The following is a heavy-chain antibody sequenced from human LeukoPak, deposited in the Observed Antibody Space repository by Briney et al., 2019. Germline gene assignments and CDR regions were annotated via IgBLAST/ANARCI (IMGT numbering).Heavy chain of an antibody. Sequence: GGSLRLSCAASGFTFDDYAMHWVRQVPGKGLEWVSGISWSGHLTDYADPVKGRFTISRDNVKNSLYLQMNSLRADDTALYYCAKSGSYSMPYYFDYWGQGTLVTVSS. CDR2: ISWSGHLT. D-gene: IGHD1-26*01. J-gene: IGHJ4*02. CDR1: GFTFDDYA. CDR3: AKSGSYSMPYYFDY. V-gene: IGHV3-9*01.